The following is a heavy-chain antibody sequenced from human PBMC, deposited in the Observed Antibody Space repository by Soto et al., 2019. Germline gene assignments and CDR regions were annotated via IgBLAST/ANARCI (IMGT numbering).Heavy chain of an antibody. J-gene: IGHJ4*02. V-gene: IGHV3-30*03. CDR3: ALPPPLVVVTATHDYFDY. Sequence: PGGSLRLSCAASGFTFSSYGMHWVRQAPGKGLEWVAVISYDGSNKYYADSVKGRFTISRDNSKNTLYLQMNSLRAEDTAVYYCALPPPLVVVTATHDYFDYWGQGTLVTVSS. CDR1: GFTFSSYG. D-gene: IGHD2-21*02. CDR2: ISYDGSNK.